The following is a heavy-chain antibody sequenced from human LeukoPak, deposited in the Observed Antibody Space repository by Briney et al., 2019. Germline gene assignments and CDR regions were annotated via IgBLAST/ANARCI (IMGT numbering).Heavy chain of an antibody. CDR2: IYYDGTT. CDR3: VRDSLECTSTSCSDYLDI. D-gene: IGHD2-2*01. CDR1: GSSLSNFY. J-gene: IGHJ4*02. Sequence: SETLSLTCAVSGSSLSNFYWTWIRQPPGKGLEYIGYIYYDGTTDYNPSLKSRVTISLDTSKNQFSLKMISVTPADTAVYYCVRDSLECTSTSCSDYLDIWGPGALVTVSS. V-gene: IGHV4-59*01.